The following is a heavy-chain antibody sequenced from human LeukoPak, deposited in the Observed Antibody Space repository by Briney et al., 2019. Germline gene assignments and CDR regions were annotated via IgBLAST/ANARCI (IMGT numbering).Heavy chain of an antibody. V-gene: IGHV3-20*04. CDR1: GFTFDDYG. D-gene: IGHD6-19*01. Sequence: PGGSLRLSCAASGFTFDDYGMSWVRQAPGKGLEWVSGINWNGGSTGYADSVKGRFTISRDNAKNSLYLQMNSLRAEDTAVYYCARYRRVAGTQGYFDYWGQGTLVTVSS. CDR2: INWNGGST. J-gene: IGHJ4*02. CDR3: ARYRRVAGTQGYFDY.